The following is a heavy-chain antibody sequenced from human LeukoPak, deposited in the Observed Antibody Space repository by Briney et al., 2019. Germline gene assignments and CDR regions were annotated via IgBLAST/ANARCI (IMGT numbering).Heavy chain of an antibody. CDR1: GGTLRDSA. J-gene: IGHJ6*04. V-gene: IGHV1-69*06. CDR3: ARDGDAIVVGPSSSHRHSKGLDV. Sequence: ASVTVSCKISGGTLRDSAITWVRQAPGQGLEWMGGIIPTFGRANYAQRFQGRVMITADMSTNIVYLELNGLRSEDTAVYYCARDGDAIVVGPSSSHRHSKGLDVWGKGTTVTVSS. D-gene: IGHD2-2*01. CDR2: IIPTFGRA.